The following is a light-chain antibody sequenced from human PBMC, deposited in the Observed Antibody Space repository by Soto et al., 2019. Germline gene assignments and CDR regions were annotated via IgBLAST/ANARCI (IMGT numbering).Light chain of an antibody. CDR2: AAS. J-gene: IGKJ1*01. CDR1: QSISSY. Sequence: PINPAPSSLSASVGGPGTLTCRASQSISSYLNWYQQKPGKAPKLLIYAASSLQSGVPSRFSGSGSGTDFTLTISSLQPEDFATYYCQQSYSTLWTFGQGTKVDIK. V-gene: IGKV1-39*01. CDR3: QQSYSTLWT.